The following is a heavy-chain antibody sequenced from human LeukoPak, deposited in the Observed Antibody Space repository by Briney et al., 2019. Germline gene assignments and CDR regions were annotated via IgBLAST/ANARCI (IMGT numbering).Heavy chain of an antibody. CDR3: ARGGAWIQLWYYFDY. Sequence: SETLSLTCTVSGGSISNGGYYWSWIRQHPGKGLEWIGYIYYSGSTYYNPSLKNRVTISVDTSKNQFSLKLSSVTAADTAVYYCARGGAWIQLWYYFDYWGQGTLVTVSS. D-gene: IGHD5-18*01. V-gene: IGHV4-31*03. CDR1: GGSISNGGYY. J-gene: IGHJ4*02. CDR2: IYYSGST.